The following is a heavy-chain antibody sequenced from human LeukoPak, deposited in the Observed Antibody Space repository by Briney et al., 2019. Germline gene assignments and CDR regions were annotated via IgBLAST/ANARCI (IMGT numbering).Heavy chain of an antibody. CDR1: NGSFGLHF. J-gene: IGHJ4*02. D-gene: IGHD1-26*01. V-gene: IGHV4-59*11. CDR3: AGGGGSYDFDY. CDR2: VSKSGTT. Sequence: SETLSLICTVSNGSFGLHFWSWIRQSPEKGLEWIGYVSKSGTTHYNPSLKSRVTMSVDTSKNQFSLKLSSVTAADTAVYYCAGGGGSYDFDYWGQGTLITVSS.